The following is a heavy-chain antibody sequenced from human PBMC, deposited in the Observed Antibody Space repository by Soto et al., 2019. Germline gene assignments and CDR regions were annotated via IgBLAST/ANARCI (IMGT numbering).Heavy chain of an antibody. CDR2: VHHSWGS. V-gene: IGHV4-59*08. J-gene: IGHJ6*02. Sequence: QVQLQESGPGLVKPSETLSLSCTVSGGSISSYYWSWFRQSPGKRMEWIGYVHHSWGSSYNPSLQSRVAISLDTPKSQSSLKVTSVPATQATGYHCARQGFGPLHGLVDVWGQGTTVRVSS. CDR1: GGSISSYY. CDR3: ARQGFGPLHGLVDV. D-gene: IGHD3-10*01.